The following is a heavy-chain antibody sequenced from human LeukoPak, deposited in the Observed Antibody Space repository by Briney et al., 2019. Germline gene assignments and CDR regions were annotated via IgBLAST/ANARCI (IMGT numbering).Heavy chain of an antibody. CDR2: ISAYNGDT. D-gene: IGHD2-2*01. CDR1: GYTLTNYC. Sequence: ASVKVSCKASGYTLTNYCMSWVRQAPGQGLEWMGWISAYNGDTNYAQKLQGRVTMTTDTSTSTAYMELRSMRSDDTAAYYCARVDPAIGYYMDVWGKGTTVIISS. CDR3: ARVDPAIGYYMDV. V-gene: IGHV1-18*01. J-gene: IGHJ6*03.